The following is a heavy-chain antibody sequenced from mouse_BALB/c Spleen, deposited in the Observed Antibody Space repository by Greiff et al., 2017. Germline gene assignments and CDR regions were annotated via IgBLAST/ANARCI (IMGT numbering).Heavy chain of an antibody. J-gene: IGHJ3*01. Sequence: DVMLVESGGGLVKPGGSLKLSCAASGFTFSSYAMSWVRQSPEKRLEWVAEISSGGSYTYYPDTVTGRFTISRDNAKNTLYLEMSSLRSEDTAMYYCARAYYGSSYDAWFAYWGQGTLVTVSA. V-gene: IGHV5-9-4*01. CDR2: ISSGGSYT. CDR1: GFTFSSYA. D-gene: IGHD1-1*01. CDR3: ARAYYGSSYDAWFAY.